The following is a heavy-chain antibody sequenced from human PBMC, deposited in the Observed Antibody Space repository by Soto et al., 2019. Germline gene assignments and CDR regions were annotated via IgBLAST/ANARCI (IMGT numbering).Heavy chain of an antibody. Sequence: SETLSLTCTVSGGSISSGGYYWSWIRQHPGKGLEWIGYIYYSGSTYYNPSLKSRVTISVDTSKNQFSLKLSSVTAADTAVYYCAIGAYNWNEPAFDYWGQGTLVTVSS. D-gene: IGHD1-20*01. J-gene: IGHJ4*02. CDR1: GGSISSGGYY. CDR3: AIGAYNWNEPAFDY. V-gene: IGHV4-31*03. CDR2: IYYSGST.